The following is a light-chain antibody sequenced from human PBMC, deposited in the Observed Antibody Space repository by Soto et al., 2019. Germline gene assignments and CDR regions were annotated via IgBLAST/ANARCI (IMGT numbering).Light chain of an antibody. V-gene: IGLV6-57*04. Sequence: NFLLTQPHSVSESPGKTVTISCTRSSGSIASNYVQWYQQRPGSAPTTVIYEDNQRPSGVPDRFSGSIDSSSNSASLTISGLKTEDEADYYCQSYDSSNLWVFGGGTKLTV. CDR2: EDN. CDR3: QSYDSSNLWV. J-gene: IGLJ3*02. CDR1: SGSIASNY.